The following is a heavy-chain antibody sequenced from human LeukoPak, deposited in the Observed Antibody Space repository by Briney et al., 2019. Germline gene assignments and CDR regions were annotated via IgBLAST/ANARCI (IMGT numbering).Heavy chain of an antibody. Sequence: GGSLRLSCAASGIAFKSYGMHWVRQAPGKGLEWVAVIWHDGNKKYYADSVRGRFTVSRDDSKNSLYLQMDSLRVEDTAIYYCAGSLAEGWYDPWGQGTLVIVSS. J-gene: IGHJ5*02. CDR2: IWHDGNKK. CDR3: AGSLAEGWYDP. D-gene: IGHD6-19*01. CDR1: GIAFKSYG. V-gene: IGHV3-33*03.